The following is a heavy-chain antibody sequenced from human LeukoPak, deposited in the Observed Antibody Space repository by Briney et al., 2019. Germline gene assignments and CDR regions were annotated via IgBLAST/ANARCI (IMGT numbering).Heavy chain of an antibody. V-gene: IGHV1-69*13. D-gene: IGHD6-13*01. CDR3: ARAGSSSWYGGREFDY. J-gene: IGHJ4*02. Sequence: ASVKVSCKASGYTFSSYAISWVRQAPGQGHEWMGGIIPIFGTANYAQKFQGRVTITADESTSTAYMELSSLRSEDTAVYYCARAGSSSWYGGREFDYWGQGTLVTVSS. CDR2: IIPIFGTA. CDR1: GYTFSSYA.